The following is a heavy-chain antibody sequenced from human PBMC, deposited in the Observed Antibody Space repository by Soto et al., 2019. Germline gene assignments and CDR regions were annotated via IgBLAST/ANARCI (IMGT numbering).Heavy chain of an antibody. CDR1: GFIFSDY. CDR3: ARSSGWRHVVGYKYGLDV. Sequence: QVQLVESGGGLVKPGGSLRLSCTGSGFIFSDYMTWIRQAPGKGLAWVSYISGSGAYTKYADSVRGRFTISRDNAKNSLWLQTSSRGAEDTAVYYCARSSGWRHVVGYKYGLDVWGQGTTVIVSS. V-gene: IGHV3-11*06. J-gene: IGHJ6*02. D-gene: IGHD5-18*01. CDR2: ISGSGAYT.